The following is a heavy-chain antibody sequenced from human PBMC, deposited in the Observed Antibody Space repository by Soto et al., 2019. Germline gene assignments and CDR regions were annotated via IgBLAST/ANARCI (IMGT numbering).Heavy chain of an antibody. CDR2: ISPYTGNT. J-gene: IGHJ6*02. D-gene: IGHD3-16*01. V-gene: IGHV1-18*01. Sequence: QVQLVQSGDEVKKPGASVKVSCKASGYIFVNYGIAWGRQAPRQGLEWMGWISPYTGNTHSASKVQGRLTMTTDTSTSTAYMDLGSMTSDDTAVYYCVMVDNYVTPTPQDVWGQGTTGTVSS. CDR1: GYIFVNYG. CDR3: VMVDNYVTPTPQDV.